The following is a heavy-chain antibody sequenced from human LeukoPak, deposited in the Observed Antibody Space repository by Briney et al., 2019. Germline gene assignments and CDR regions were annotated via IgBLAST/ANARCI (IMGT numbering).Heavy chain of an antibody. CDR3: ARAGCSGGSCPGLLDY. CDR2: IYYSGST. D-gene: IGHD2-15*01. V-gene: IGHV4-59*01. J-gene: IGHJ4*02. CDR1: GGSLSSYY. Sequence: PSEALSLTCTVSGGSLSSYYWSWIRQPPGKGLEWIGYIYYSGSTNYNPSLKSRVTISVDTSKNQFSLKLSSVTAADTAVYYCARAGCSGGSCPGLLDYWGQGTLVTVSS.